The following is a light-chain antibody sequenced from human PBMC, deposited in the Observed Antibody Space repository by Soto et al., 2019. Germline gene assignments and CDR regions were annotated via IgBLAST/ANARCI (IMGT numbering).Light chain of an antibody. Sequence: EIVLTQSPATLSLSPGERATLSCRASQSVSIYLAWYQQKPGQAPRLLIYDASNRATGIPARFSGSGSGTDFTLTISSLEPEDFAVYYCQQRSGWPPWTFGQGTKVEIK. CDR2: DAS. CDR3: QQRSGWPPWT. CDR1: QSVSIY. V-gene: IGKV3-11*01. J-gene: IGKJ1*01.